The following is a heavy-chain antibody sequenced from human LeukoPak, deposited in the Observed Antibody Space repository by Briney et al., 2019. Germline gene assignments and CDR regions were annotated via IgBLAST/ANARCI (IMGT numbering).Heavy chain of an antibody. D-gene: IGHD3-10*01. V-gene: IGHV4-39*01. Sequence: PSETLSLTCPVSGYSIRSSSYYWGWIRQPPGSGLEWIATIFHSGRPHYNPPLKSRVNISVDPAKNQFSLEMTSVTAADTAVYYCARHAAIRSYVGSLDQWSRGTLVTVSS. J-gene: IGHJ4*02. CDR1: GYSIRSSSYY. CDR3: ARHAAIRSYVGSLDQ. CDR2: IFHSGRP.